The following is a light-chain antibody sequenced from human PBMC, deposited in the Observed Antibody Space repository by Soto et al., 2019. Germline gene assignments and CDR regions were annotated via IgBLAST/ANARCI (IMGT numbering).Light chain of an antibody. CDR1: SSDIGTNP. V-gene: IGLV1-44*01. CDR2: RDN. J-gene: IGLJ2*01. CDR3: SAWDDNIYGPV. Sequence: QSVLTQPPSASGTPGQRVAISCSGGSSDIGTNPVNWYLHLPGAAPKLLIYRDNQRPSGVTDRFSGSKSGTSASLTISGLQSEDEADYFCSAWDDNIYGPVFGGGTKVTVL.